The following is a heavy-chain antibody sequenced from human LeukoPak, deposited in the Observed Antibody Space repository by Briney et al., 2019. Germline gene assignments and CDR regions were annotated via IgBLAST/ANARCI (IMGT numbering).Heavy chain of an antibody. D-gene: IGHD3-10*01. Sequence: KTSETLSLTCTVSGGSISSYYWSWIRQPPGKGLEWIGYIYYSGSTNYNPSLKSRVTISVDTSKNQFSLKLSSVTAADTAVYYCARDRYGSGTAFDYWGQGTLVTVSS. CDR2: IYYSGST. V-gene: IGHV4-59*01. CDR1: GGSISSYY. CDR3: ARDRYGSGTAFDY. J-gene: IGHJ4*02.